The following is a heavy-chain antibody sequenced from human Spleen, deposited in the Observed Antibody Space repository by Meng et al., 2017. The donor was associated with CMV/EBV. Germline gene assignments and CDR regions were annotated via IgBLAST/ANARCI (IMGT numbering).Heavy chain of an antibody. Sequence: VGSLRISCAASGFTFSNYAMHWDRQAPGTGLGWVAVLSYGGSKKYYADSLKGRFTISRDNSKNTLYLQMNSLRDEDTAVYYCARGGNYYGSGSYYTLDYWGQGTLVTVSS. CDR2: LSYGGSKK. D-gene: IGHD3-10*01. CDR3: ARGGNYYGSGSYYTLDY. CDR1: GFTFSNYA. V-gene: IGHV3-30*04. J-gene: IGHJ4*02.